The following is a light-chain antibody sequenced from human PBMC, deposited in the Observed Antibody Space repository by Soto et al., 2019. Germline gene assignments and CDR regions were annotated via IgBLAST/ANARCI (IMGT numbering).Light chain of an antibody. CDR3: QQYGSSPWT. CDR1: QSIDSRY. CDR2: GAS. Sequence: EIVLTQSPGLLSLSPGERATLSCRASQSIDSRYLGWYQQKPGQTPRLLIYGASGRATGIPDRFSGSGSGTDFTLTISRLEPEDFAVYHCQQYGSSPWTFGQATKVEIK. J-gene: IGKJ1*01. V-gene: IGKV3-20*01.